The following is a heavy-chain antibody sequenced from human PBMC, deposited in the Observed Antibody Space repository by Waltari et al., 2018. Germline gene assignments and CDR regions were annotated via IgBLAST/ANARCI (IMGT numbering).Heavy chain of an antibody. J-gene: IGHJ4*02. D-gene: IGHD3-22*01. CDR1: GLTFRPYA. V-gene: IGHV3-23*04. CDR3: ARVGGGNYDDSGSASRFDY. Sequence: EIQLVESGGGLIQHGGSLRLSCAASGLTFRPYALIWVRQAPGMGLEWVSAISTSGASTYYAASVKGRFTISRDNSKNTLHLQMNSLRADDTAVYYCARVGGGNYDDSGSASRFDYWGQGTLVTVSS. CDR2: ISTSGAST.